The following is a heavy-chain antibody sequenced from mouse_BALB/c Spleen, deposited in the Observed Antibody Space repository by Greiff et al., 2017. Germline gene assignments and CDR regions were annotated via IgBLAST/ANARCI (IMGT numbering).Heavy chain of an antibody. CDR2: INPYNDGT. D-gene: IGHD1-2*01. V-gene: IGHV1-14*01. CDR1: GYTFTSYV. J-gene: IGHJ2*01. CDR3: ARGGLLRHLPYYFDY. Sequence: VQLKESGPELVKPGASVKMSCKASGYTFTSYVMHWVKQKPGQGLEWIGYINPYNDGTKYNEKFKGKATLTSDKSSSTAYMELSSLTSEDSAVYYCARGGLLRHLPYYFDYWGQGTTLTVSS.